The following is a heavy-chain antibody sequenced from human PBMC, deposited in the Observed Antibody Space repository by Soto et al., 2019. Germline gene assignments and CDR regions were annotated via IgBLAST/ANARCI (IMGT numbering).Heavy chain of an antibody. CDR2: ISYDGSNK. CDR3: AREEVASGWYGGVHYGMDV. Sequence: GGSLRLSCAASGFTFSSYAMHWVRQAPGKGLEWVAVISYDGSNKYYADSVKGRFTISRDNSKNTLYLQMNSLRAEDTAVYYCAREEVASGWYGGVHYGMDVWGQGTTVTVSS. J-gene: IGHJ6*02. D-gene: IGHD6-19*01. V-gene: IGHV3-30-3*01. CDR1: GFTFSSYA.